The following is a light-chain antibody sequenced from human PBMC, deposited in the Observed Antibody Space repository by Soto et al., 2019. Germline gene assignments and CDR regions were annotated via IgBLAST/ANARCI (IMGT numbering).Light chain of an antibody. Sequence: IVLTQSPATLSLSPGERATLSCRASQTISSYLAWYQLKRGQAPRLLIYDASNRDTGIPARFSASGSGTDFTLTISRLEPEDFAVYYCQQFSSYPLTFGGGTKVDIK. CDR1: QTISSY. CDR3: QQFSSYPLT. J-gene: IGKJ4*01. CDR2: DAS. V-gene: IGKV3-11*01.